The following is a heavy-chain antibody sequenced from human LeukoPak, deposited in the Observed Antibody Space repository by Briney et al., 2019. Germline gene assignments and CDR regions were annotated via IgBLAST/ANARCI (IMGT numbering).Heavy chain of an antibody. J-gene: IGHJ4*02. CDR2: IKSKTDGGTT. CDR1: GFTVSSNS. Sequence: KAGGSLRLSCTVSGFTVSSNSMSWVRQAPGKGLEWVGRIKSKTDGGTTDYAAPVKGRFTISRDDSKNTLYLQMNSLKTEDTAVYYCTTGGYSSNKPYWGQGTLVTVSS. V-gene: IGHV3-15*01. CDR3: TTGGYSSNKPY. D-gene: IGHD6-13*01.